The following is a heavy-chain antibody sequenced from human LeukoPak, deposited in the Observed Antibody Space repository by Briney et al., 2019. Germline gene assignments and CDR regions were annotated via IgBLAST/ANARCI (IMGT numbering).Heavy chain of an antibody. CDR1: RFTFSDYS. CDR3: AREGLCSGGSCPLDY. V-gene: IGHV3-21*01. D-gene: IGHD2-15*01. Sequence: GGSLRLSCAASRFTFSDYSMNWVRQAPGKGLEWVSSISSSGSFIYYADSLRGRFTISRDNAKNSLYLQMNSLRAEDTAVYYCAREGLCSGGSCPLDYWGKGTLVTVSS. J-gene: IGHJ4*02. CDR2: ISSSGSFI.